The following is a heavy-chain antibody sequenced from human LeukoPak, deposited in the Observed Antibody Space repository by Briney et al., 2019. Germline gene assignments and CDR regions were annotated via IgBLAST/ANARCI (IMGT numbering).Heavy chain of an antibody. D-gene: IGHD3-9*01. J-gene: IGHJ4*02. CDR2: LRSSISTI. Sequence: GGSLRLSCAASGFTFRSYSMNWVRQAPGRGREGVSYLRSSISTIYYADSVKGRFTISRDNAKNSVYLQMNSLRAEDTAVYYCARSQMGVLRYFGWTPSGFDYWGQGTLVTVSS. CDR1: GFTFRSYS. V-gene: IGHV3-48*01. CDR3: ARSQMGVLRYFGWTPSGFDY.